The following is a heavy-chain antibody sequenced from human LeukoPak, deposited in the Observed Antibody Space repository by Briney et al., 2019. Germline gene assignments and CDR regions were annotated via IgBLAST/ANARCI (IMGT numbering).Heavy chain of an antibody. CDR1: GFTFSSYW. D-gene: IGHD6-19*01. V-gene: IGHV3-74*01. Sequence: PGGSLRLSCAASGFTFSSYWVHWVRQVPGKGLVWVSRINSDGSSRSYVDSVMGRFTISRDNAKNTLYLQLDSLRAEDTAVYYCARGLAVAGSSWFDPWGQGTLVSVSS. CDR3: ARGLAVAGSSWFDP. J-gene: IGHJ5*02. CDR2: INSDGSSR.